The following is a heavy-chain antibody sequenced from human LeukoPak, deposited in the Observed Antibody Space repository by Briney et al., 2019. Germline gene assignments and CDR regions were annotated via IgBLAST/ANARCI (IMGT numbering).Heavy chain of an antibody. Sequence: GGSLKLSCAASGFTFSDPAIHWVRQASGKGPEWVGRIRSKPQSYATAYDESLKGRFTISRDDSKNTAYLQMSSLKIEDTAVYYCTRVGPSTVVDYWGQGTQVTVSS. J-gene: IGHJ4*02. CDR3: TRVGPSTVVDY. CDR1: GFTFSDPA. V-gene: IGHV3-73*01. CDR2: IRSKPQSYAT. D-gene: IGHD1-26*01.